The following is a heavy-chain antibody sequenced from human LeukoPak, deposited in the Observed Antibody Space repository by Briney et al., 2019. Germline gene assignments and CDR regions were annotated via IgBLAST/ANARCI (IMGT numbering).Heavy chain of an antibody. CDR1: GFTFGDYA. J-gene: IGHJ4*02. D-gene: IGHD1-26*01. V-gene: IGHV3-49*04. Sequence: GGSLRLSCTASGFTFGDYAMSWVRQAPGKGLEWVGFIRRKADGGATAYAASVKGRFTISRDDSKSIAYLQMNSLKTEDTAVYYCTRGGLGATFFWGQGTLVTVSS. CDR3: TRGGLGATFF. CDR2: IRRKADGGAT.